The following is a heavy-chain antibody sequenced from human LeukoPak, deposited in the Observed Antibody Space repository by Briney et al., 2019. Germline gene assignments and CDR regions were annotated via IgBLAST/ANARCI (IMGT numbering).Heavy chain of an antibody. CDR3: AREERTIAAPFRESNWFDP. D-gene: IGHD6-6*01. J-gene: IGHJ5*02. CDR2: ISAYNGNT. V-gene: IGHV1-18*01. Sequence: ASVKVSCKASGYTFTSYGISWVRQAPGQGLEWMGWISAYNGNTNYAQKLQGRVTMTTDTSTSTAYMELRNLRSDDTAVYYCAREERTIAAPFRESNWFDPWGQGTLVTVSS. CDR1: GYTFTSYG.